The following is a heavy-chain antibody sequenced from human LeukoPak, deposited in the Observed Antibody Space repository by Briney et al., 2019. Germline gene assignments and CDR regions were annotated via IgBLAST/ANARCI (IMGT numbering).Heavy chain of an antibody. CDR1: GFTFSSYS. Sequence: GGSLRLSRAASGFTFSSYSMNWVRQAPGKGLEWVSSISSSSSYIYYADSVMGRFTISRDNAKNSLYLQMHSLRAEDTAVYYCAREAGYCSSTSYCGVDYWGQGTLVTVSS. CDR2: ISSSSSYI. D-gene: IGHD2-2*01. CDR3: AREAGYCSSTSYCGVDY. J-gene: IGHJ4*02. V-gene: IGHV3-21*01.